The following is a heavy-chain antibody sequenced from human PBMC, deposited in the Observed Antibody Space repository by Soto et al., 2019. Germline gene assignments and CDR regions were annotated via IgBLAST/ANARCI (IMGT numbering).Heavy chain of an antibody. CDR3: ARYSDIVATDDAFDI. Sequence: SETLSLTCTVSGGSISSGGYYWSWIRQHPGKGLEWIGYIYYSGSTYYNPSLKSRVTISVDTSKNQFSLKLSSVTAADTAVYYCARYSDIVATDDAFDIWGQGTMVTVSS. CDR2: IYYSGST. D-gene: IGHD5-12*01. CDR1: GGSISSGGYY. J-gene: IGHJ3*02. V-gene: IGHV4-31*03.